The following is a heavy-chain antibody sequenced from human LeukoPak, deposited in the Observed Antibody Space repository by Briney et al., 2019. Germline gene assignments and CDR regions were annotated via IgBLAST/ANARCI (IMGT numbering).Heavy chain of an antibody. CDR3: ARVDYYGSGFYYYYYMDV. CDR2: ISGSGGST. J-gene: IGHJ6*03. D-gene: IGHD3-10*01. Sequence: PGGSLRLSCAASGFTFSSYAMSWVRQAPGKGLEWVSAISGSGGSTYYADSVKGRFTISRDNSKNTLYLQMNSLRAEDTAVYYCARVDYYGSGFYYYYYMDVWGKGTTVTISS. CDR1: GFTFSSYA. V-gene: IGHV3-23*01.